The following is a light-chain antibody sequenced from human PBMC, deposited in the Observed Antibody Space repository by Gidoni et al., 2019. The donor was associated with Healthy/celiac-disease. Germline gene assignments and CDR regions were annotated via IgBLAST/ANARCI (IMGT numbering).Light chain of an antibody. J-gene: IGKJ5*01. V-gene: IGKV3-20*01. CDR2: GAS. Sequence: IVLTQSPGTLSLSPGERATLSCRASQSVSSSYLAWYQQKPGQAPRLLISGASSRATGIPDRFSGSGSGTDFTLTISRLEPEDLAVYYCQQYGSSPPVTFGQGTRLEIK. CDR3: QQYGSSPPVT. CDR1: QSVSSSY.